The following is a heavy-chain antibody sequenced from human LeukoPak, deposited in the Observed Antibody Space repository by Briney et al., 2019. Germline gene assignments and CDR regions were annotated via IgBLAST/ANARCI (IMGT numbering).Heavy chain of an antibody. Sequence: GASVKVSCKTSGGTFTSYAITWVRQAPGQGLEWMGGIIPIFGTANYAQEFQGRVTITTDESTSTAYMELSSLRSEDTAVYYCARGVDILTGLNPSDGERWGQGTLVTVSS. D-gene: IGHD3-9*01. CDR2: IIPIFGTA. V-gene: IGHV1-69*05. J-gene: IGHJ4*02. CDR1: GGTFTSYA. CDR3: ARGVDILTGLNPSDGER.